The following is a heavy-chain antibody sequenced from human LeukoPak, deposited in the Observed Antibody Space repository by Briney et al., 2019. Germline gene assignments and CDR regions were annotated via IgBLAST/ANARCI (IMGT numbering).Heavy chain of an antibody. Sequence: ASVKVSCKASGYTFTGYYMHWVRQAPGQGLEWMGWINPNSGGANYAQKFQGRVTMTRDTSISTACMELSRLRSDDTAVYYCTRRPSEYYYDSSGFDYWGQGTLVTVSS. CDR1: GYTFTGYY. J-gene: IGHJ4*02. V-gene: IGHV1-2*02. CDR3: TRRPSEYYYDSSGFDY. CDR2: INPNSGGA. D-gene: IGHD3-22*01.